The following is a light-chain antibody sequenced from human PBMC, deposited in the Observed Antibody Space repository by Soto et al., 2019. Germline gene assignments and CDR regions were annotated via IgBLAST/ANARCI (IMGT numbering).Light chain of an antibody. J-gene: IGLJ1*01. V-gene: IGLV2-14*01. CDR2: EVT. Sequence: HSVLTQPASVSGSPGQSITISCTGTSSDVGAYNFVSWYQFHPGRAPKLIIYEVTIRPSGVSNRFSGSKSGNTASLTISGLQAEDEADYYCSSYTTSAPYVFGSGTKLTVL. CDR3: SSYTTSAPYV. CDR1: SSDVGAYNF.